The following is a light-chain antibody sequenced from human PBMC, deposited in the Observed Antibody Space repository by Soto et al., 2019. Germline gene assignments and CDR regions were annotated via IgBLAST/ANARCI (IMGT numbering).Light chain of an antibody. CDR1: QSLGASY. CDR3: QRYGTSPQYV. CDR2: GTS. V-gene: IGKV3-20*01. J-gene: IGKJ2*01. Sequence: EIVLSQSPGTLYVSPGGRATLSCRASQSLGASYLAWYQQRPGQAPRLLIYGTSSRAPGIPDRFSGSGSGTEFSLTITRLEPEDFAFYYCQRYGTSPQYVFGHGTKLEI.